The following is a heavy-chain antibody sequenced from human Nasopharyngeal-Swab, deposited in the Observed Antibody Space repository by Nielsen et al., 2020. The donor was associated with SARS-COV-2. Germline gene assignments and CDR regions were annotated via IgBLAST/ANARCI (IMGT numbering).Heavy chain of an antibody. Sequence: GESLKISCAASGVTFSSYSMNWVRQAPGKGLEWVSYISTSSSTIYYADSVKGRFTISRDNARNSLYLQMNSLRDEDTAVYYCARDPRPLDFWGQGTLVTVSS. CDR3: ARDPRPLDF. CDR1: GVTFSSYS. V-gene: IGHV3-48*02. J-gene: IGHJ4*02. CDR2: ISTSSSTI.